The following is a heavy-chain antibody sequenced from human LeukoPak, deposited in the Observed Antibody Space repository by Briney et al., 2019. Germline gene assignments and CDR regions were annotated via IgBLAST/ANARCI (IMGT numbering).Heavy chain of an antibody. J-gene: IGHJ5*02. CDR1: GFTFSSYA. CDR3: AKISDGHGVTS. D-gene: IGHD2-8*01. Sequence: GGSLRLSCAASGFTFSSYAITWVRQAPGRGLEWVSSISGTGTGTYYADSVRGRFTMSRDNSKNTLYVQMHSLRAEDTAVYYCAKISDGHGVTSWGQGTLVTVSS. V-gene: IGHV3-23*01. CDR2: ISGTGTGT.